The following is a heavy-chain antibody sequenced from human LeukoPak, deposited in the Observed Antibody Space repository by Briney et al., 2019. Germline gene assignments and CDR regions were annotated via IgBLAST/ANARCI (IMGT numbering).Heavy chain of an antibody. D-gene: IGHD1-26*01. J-gene: IGHJ4*02. CDR3: AREEDRGSYYGSYPIDY. CDR2: IYYSEST. CDR1: GGSISSYY. Sequence: SETLSLTCTVSGGSISSYYWSWIRQPPGKGLEWIGYIYYSESTNYNPSLKSRVTISVDKSKNQFSLKLSSVTAADTAVYYCAREEDRGSYYGSYPIDYGGREPRVTVSS. V-gene: IGHV4-59*12.